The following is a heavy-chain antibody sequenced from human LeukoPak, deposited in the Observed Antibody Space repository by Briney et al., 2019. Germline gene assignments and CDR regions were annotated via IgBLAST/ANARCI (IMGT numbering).Heavy chain of an antibody. J-gene: IGHJ4*02. V-gene: IGHV3-48*04. CDR2: ISSSSSTI. CDR1: GFTFSSYS. Sequence: GGSLRLSGAASGFTFSSYSMNWVRQAPGKGLEWVSYISSSSSTIYYADSVKGRFTISRDNAKNSLYLQMNSLRAEDTAVYYCARDRYGDLPPYFDYWGQGTLVTVSS. CDR3: ARDRYGDLPPYFDY. D-gene: IGHD4-17*01.